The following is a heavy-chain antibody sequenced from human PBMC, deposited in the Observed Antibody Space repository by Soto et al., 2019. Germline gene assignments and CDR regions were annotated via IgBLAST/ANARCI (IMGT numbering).Heavy chain of an antibody. D-gene: IGHD3-22*01. J-gene: IGHJ6*02. CDR3: ASDRKHYYYIGLSE. CDR2: ISDGGSEI. CDR1: GFTFNDHY. V-gene: IGHV3-11*01. Sequence: QVQLVESGGGLVKPGGSLRLSCAASGFTFNDHYMSWVRQAPGKGLEWISFISDGGSEIYYADSVRGRFTISRDNAKNSLYMQMKSLRPEDTAVYYCASDRKHYYYIGLSEWGQGDTVTVSS.